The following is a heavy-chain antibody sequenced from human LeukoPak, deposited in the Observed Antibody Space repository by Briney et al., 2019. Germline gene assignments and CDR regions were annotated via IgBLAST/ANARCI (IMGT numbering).Heavy chain of an antibody. Sequence: PSETLSLTCTVSGGSISSSSYYWGWIRQPPGKGLEWIGSIYYSGSTYYNPSLKSRVTISVDTSKNQFSLKLSSVTAADTAVYYCARAAKLVVRRIVHGAFDIWGQGTMVTVSS. J-gene: IGHJ3*02. CDR2: IYYSGST. CDR1: GGSISSSSYY. V-gene: IGHV4-39*07. D-gene: IGHD3-22*01. CDR3: ARAAKLVVRRIVHGAFDI.